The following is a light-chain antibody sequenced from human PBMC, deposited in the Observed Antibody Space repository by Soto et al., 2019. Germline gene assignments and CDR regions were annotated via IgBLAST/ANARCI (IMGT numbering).Light chain of an antibody. V-gene: IGKV3-20*01. Sequence: PGVRATLSCRASQRITNNFLAWFQQKPGLAPRLLIYGASTRASGIPDRFSGSGSGTDFVLTISRLEPEDFAVYYCQQYGRSPFTFGQGTRLQIK. CDR1: QRITNNF. J-gene: IGKJ2*01. CDR2: GAS. CDR3: QQYGRSPFT.